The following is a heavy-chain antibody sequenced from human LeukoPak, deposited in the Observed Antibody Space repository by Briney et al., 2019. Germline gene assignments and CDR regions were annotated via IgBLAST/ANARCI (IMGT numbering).Heavy chain of an antibody. CDR3: ATLYDFWSGYYWYFQH. Sequence: GGSLRLSCAASGFTFSSYAMSWVRQAPGKGLEWVSAISGSGGSTYYADSVKGRFTISRDNSKNTLYLQMNSLRAEDTAVYYCATLYDFWSGYYWYFQHWGQGTLVTVSS. J-gene: IGHJ1*01. CDR1: GFTFSSYA. CDR2: ISGSGGST. D-gene: IGHD3-3*01. V-gene: IGHV3-23*01.